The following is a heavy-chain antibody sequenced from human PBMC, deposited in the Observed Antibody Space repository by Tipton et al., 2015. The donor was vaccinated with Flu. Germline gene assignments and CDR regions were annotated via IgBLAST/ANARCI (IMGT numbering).Heavy chain of an antibody. V-gene: IGHV4-59*07. CDR1: GGSISSYY. J-gene: IGHJ4*02. CDR2: IYYSGST. CDR3: ARMTTALNFDY. D-gene: IGHD4-11*01. Sequence: TLSLTCTVSGGSISSYYWSWIRQPPRKGLEWIGYIYYSGSTNYNPSLKCRVTISVDTSKNQFSLKLSSVTAADTAVYYCARMTTALNFDYWGQGTLVTVSS.